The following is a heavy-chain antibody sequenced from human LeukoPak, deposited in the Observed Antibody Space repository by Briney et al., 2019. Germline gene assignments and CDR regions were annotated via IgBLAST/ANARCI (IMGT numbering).Heavy chain of an antibody. CDR3: ARGRGQWLAPATYGMDV. J-gene: IGHJ6*04. D-gene: IGHD6-19*01. V-gene: IGHV3-7*03. CDR2: IKQDGSEK. CDR1: GFTFSSYW. Sequence: GGSLRLSCAASGFTFSSYWMSWVRQAPGKGLEWVVNIKQDGSEKYYVDSVKGRFTISRDNAKNSLYLQMNSLRAEDTAVYYCARGRGQWLAPATYGMDVWGKGTTVTVSS.